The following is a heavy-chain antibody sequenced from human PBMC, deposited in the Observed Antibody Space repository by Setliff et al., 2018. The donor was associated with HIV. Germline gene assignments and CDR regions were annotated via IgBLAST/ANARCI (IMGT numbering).Heavy chain of an antibody. Sequence: ASVKVSCKASGYTFTSYGISWVRQAPGQGLEWMGWINPYNGNTNYAQKLQGRGTMTTDTSTSTAYMDLRSLRSDDTAVYYGARDDRGRVRGVGPFDPWGQGALVTVSS. D-gene: IGHD3-10*01. CDR1: GYTFTSYG. J-gene: IGHJ5*02. CDR2: INPYNGNT. V-gene: IGHV1-18*01. CDR3: ARDDRGRVRGVGPFDP.